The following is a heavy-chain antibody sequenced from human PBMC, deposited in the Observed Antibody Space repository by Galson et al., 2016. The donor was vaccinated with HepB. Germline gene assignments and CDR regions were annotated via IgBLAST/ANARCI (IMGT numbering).Heavy chain of an antibody. V-gene: IGHV4-61*01. CDR1: GASVSTGNYY. CDR3: GRPNSFQYYGMDV. CDR2: IYFSGST. J-gene: IGHJ6*02. Sequence: SETLSLTCPVSGASVSTGNYYWSWIRQPPGKRLEWIGHIYFSGSTKYNPSLKSRVTIYVDTSKNQFSLKLSSVTAADTGVYYCGRPNSFQYYGMDVWGQGTTVTVSS. D-gene: IGHD2/OR15-2a*01.